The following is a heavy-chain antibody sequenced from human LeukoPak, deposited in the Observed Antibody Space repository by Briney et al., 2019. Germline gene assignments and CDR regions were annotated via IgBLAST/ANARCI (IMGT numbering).Heavy chain of an antibody. D-gene: IGHD5-12*01. CDR2: INPSGGST. CDR1: GYTFTSYY. J-gene: IGHJ3*02. V-gene: IGHV1-46*01. CDR3: ARVPGYSGYVLGDAFDI. Sequence: ASVKVSCKASGYTFTSYYMHWVRQAPGQGLEWMGIINPSGGSTSYAQKFQGRVTMTRDTSTSTVYMELSSLRSEDTAVYYCARVPGYSGYVLGDAFDIWGQGTMATVSS.